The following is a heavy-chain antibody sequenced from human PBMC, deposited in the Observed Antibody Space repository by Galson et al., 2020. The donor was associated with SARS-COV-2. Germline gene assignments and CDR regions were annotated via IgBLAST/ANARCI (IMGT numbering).Heavy chain of an antibody. V-gene: IGHV3-30*18. CDR3: AKDRYCSGGSCYSGIDV. CDR2: ISYDGSNK. J-gene: IGHJ6*02. D-gene: IGHD2-15*01. CDR1: GFTFSSYG. Sequence: GGSLRLSCAASGFTFSSYGMHWVRQAPGKGLEWVAVISYDGSNKYYADSVKGRFTISRDNSKNTLYLQMNSLRAEDTAVYYCAKDRYCSGGSCYSGIDVWSQWTTVTVSS.